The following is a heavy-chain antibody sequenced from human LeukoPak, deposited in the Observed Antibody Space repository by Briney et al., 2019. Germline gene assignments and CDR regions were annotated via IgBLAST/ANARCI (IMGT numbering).Heavy chain of an antibody. CDR2: ISAYSGDT. J-gene: IGHJ4*02. CDR1: GYTFTSYG. CDR3: ARVLVPRGSDY. Sequence: ASVKVSCKASGYTFTSYGISWVRQAPGQGLGWMGWISAYSGDTNYEQKVQGRVTMTRDTPTSTAYMELKSLRSDDTAVYYCARVLVPRGSDYWGQGTLVTVSS. D-gene: IGHD6-6*01. V-gene: IGHV1-18*01.